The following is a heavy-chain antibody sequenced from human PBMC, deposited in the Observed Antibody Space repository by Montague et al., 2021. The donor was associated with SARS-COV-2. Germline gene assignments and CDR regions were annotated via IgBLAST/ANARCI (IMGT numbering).Heavy chain of an antibody. J-gene: IGHJ3*02. Sequence: SETLSLTCSVSGGSISSFYWSWIRQVPGKGLERIGYIYNRGSSIYNPSLKSRVTISVDTSKSHVSLKLSSVTAADTAVYYCASGFSGSPWAFDIWGQGTIVTVSS. V-gene: IGHV4-4*08. CDR1: GGSISSFY. CDR2: IYNRGSS. CDR3: ASGFSGSPWAFDI. D-gene: IGHD1-26*01.